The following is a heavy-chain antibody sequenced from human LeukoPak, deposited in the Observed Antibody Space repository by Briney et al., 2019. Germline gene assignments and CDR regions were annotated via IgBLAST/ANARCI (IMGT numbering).Heavy chain of an antibody. V-gene: IGHV3-73*01. CDR3: TSDRLGELSDY. CDR2: IRSKANDYAT. Sequence: GGSLRLSCAASGFTFSGSAIHWVRQASGKGLEWVGHIRSKANDYATAYAASVKGRFTISRDDPKNTAYLQMNSLKTEDTAVYYCTSDRLGELSDYWGQGTLVTVSS. D-gene: IGHD3-16*02. CDR1: GFTFSGSA. J-gene: IGHJ4*02.